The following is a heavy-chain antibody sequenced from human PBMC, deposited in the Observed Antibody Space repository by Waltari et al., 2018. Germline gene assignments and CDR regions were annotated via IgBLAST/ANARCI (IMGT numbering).Heavy chain of an antibody. V-gene: IGHV3-7*01. CDR2: RKQDGTEK. J-gene: IGHJ6*02. CDR1: GLTFRSYG. CDR3: VRGRGMDV. Sequence: EVQLVEPGGGLIRPGGPLRDSCAASGLTFRSYGTNWVRMAPGKGLWWVANRKQDGTEKLYVDSVSGRFTISRDNAKKSLYLQMNTLRAEDTAVYYCVRGRGMDVWGQGTTVTVSS.